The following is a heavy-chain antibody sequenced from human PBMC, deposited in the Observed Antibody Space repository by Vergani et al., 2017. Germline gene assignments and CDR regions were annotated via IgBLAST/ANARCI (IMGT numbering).Heavy chain of an antibody. J-gene: IGHJ4*02. D-gene: IGHD6-25*01. CDR1: GYTFTDYF. V-gene: IGHV1-2*02. CDR3: AGVCTGSNRDYFDY. CDR2: INPNSGGT. Sequence: QVQLVQSGAEVKKPGASVKVSCKASGYTFTDYFMHWVRQAPGQGLDGMGWINPNSGGTNYAQKFQGRVTMTRDTSISTAYMELSNLGSDDTAVYYCAGVCTGSNRDYFDYWGQGTLVTVSS.